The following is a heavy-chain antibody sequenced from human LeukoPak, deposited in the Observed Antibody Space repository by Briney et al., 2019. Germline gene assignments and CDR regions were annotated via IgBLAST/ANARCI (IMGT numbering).Heavy chain of an antibody. J-gene: IGHJ5*02. Sequence: ASVKVSCKASGYTFTGYYMHWVRQATGQGLEWMGWMNPNSGNTGYAQKFQGRVTMTRNTSISTAYMELSSLRSEDTAVYYCASLIQYDFWSGYRAFDPWGQGTLVTVSS. CDR2: MNPNSGNT. D-gene: IGHD3-3*01. V-gene: IGHV1-8*02. CDR3: ASLIQYDFWSGYRAFDP. CDR1: GYTFTGYY.